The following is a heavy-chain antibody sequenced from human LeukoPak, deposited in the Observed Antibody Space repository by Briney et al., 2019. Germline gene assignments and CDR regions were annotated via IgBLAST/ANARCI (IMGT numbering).Heavy chain of an antibody. Sequence: GGSLRLSCAASGFTFSSYGMHWVRQAPGKGLEWVAFIRYDGSNKYYADSVKGRFTISRDNAKNSLYLQMNSLTAEDTAVYYCARESFAARWDWGQGTLVTVSS. V-gene: IGHV3-30*02. J-gene: IGHJ4*02. D-gene: IGHD6-6*01. CDR2: IRYDGSNK. CDR1: GFTFSSYG. CDR3: ARESFAARWD.